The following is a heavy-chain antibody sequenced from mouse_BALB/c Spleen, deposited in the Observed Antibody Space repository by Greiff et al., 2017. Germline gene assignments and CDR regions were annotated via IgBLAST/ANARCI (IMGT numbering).Heavy chain of an antibody. V-gene: IGHV1S26*01. D-gene: IGHD2-2*01. CDR2: INPSSGYT. CDR3: ARWYYGYDDAMDY. Sequence: QVQLQQPGAELVRPGASVKLSCKASGYTFTSYTMHWVKQRPGQGLEWIGYINPSSGYTNYNQKFKDKATLTADKSSSTAYMQLSSLTSEDSAVYYCARWYYGYDDAMDYWGQGTSVTVSS. CDR1: GYTFTSYT. J-gene: IGHJ4*01.